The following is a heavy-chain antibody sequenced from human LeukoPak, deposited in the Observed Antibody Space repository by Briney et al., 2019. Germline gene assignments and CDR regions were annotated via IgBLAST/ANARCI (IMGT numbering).Heavy chain of an antibody. CDR3: AKAYSSYYFDY. CDR1: GFTFDAFG. CDR2: IGGSGTPT. Sequence: GGSLRLSCAASGFTFDAFGMTWVRQAPGKGLEWVSAIGGSGTPTYYAYSVKGRFTISRDNSKNTVYLQMHSLRPEDTAIYYCAKAYSSYYFDYWGQGTLVTVSS. J-gene: IGHJ4*02. V-gene: IGHV3-23*01. D-gene: IGHD2-15*01.